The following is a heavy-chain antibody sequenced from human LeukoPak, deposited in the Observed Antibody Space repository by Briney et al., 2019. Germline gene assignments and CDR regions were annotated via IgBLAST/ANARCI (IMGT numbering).Heavy chain of an antibody. CDR3: ARDRIATVVTTRRDNEFQH. CDR2: ISAYNGNT. V-gene: IGHV1-18*01. CDR1: GYTFTSYG. D-gene: IGHD4-23*01. J-gene: IGHJ1*01. Sequence: ASVKVSCKASGYTFTSYGISWVRQAPGQGLEWMGWISAYNGNTNYAQKLQGRVTMTTDTSTSTAYMELRSLRSDNTAVYYCARDRIATVVTTRRDNEFQHWGQGTLVTVSS.